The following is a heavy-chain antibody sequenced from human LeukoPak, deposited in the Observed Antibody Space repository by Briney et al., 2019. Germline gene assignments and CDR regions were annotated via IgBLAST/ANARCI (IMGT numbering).Heavy chain of an antibody. Sequence: SVKVSCKLSGYTLTELSMHWVRQAPGKGLEWMGGFDPEDGETIYGQKFQGRVTMTEDTSTDTAYMEMSSLRSEDTAVYYCATVRGYYLNYYYYYGMDVWGQGTTVTVSS. CDR1: GYTLTELS. V-gene: IGHV1-24*01. J-gene: IGHJ6*02. CDR2: FDPEDGET. D-gene: IGHD3-22*01. CDR3: ATVRGYYLNYYYYYGMDV.